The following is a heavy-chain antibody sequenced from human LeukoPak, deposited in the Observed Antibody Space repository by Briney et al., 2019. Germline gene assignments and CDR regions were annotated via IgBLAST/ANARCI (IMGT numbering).Heavy chain of an antibody. CDR1: GFSFSNYW. D-gene: IGHD3-10*01. V-gene: IGHV3-7*01. CDR3: GRADQKWFGESMVDY. J-gene: IGHJ4*02. Sequence: GGSLRLSCAASGFSFSNYWMNWVRQAPGKGLEWVANIKQDGGEKYYVDSVKGRFTISRDNAKNSLYLQMSSLRAEDTAVYYCGRADQKWFGESMVDYWGQGTLVIVSS. CDR2: IKQDGGEK.